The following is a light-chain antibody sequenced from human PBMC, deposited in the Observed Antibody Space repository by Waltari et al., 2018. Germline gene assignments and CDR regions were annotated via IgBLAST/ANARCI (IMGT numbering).Light chain of an antibody. CDR2: AAS. J-gene: IGKJ1*01. CDR3: LQDYNYPRT. Sequence: AIQMTQSPSSLSASVGDRITITCRASQDIRNDVGWYQQKPGEAPKLLIYAASILQSGVPSNFSGSGSGTDFTLTISSLQPEDFATYYCLQDYNYPRTLGQGTKVEIK. V-gene: IGKV1-6*01. CDR1: QDIRND.